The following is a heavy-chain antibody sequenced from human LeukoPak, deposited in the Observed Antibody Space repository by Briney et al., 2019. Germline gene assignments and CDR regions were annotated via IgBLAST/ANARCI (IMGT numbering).Heavy chain of an antibody. J-gene: IGHJ3*02. D-gene: IGHD3-22*01. CDR1: GFTLSSYS. Sequence: KPGGSLRLSCAASGFTLSSYSMNWVRQAPGKGLEWVSSISSSSSSYIYYADSLKGRFTISRDNARNSLYLQMNSLRAEDTAAYYCARADSSGYYLVGAFDIWGQGTLVTVSS. CDR3: ARADSSGYYLVGAFDI. CDR2: ISSSSSSYI. V-gene: IGHV3-21*01.